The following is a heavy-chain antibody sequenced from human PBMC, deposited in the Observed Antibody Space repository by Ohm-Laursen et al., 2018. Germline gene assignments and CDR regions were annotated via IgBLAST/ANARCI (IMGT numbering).Heavy chain of an antibody. V-gene: IGHV4-31*03. CDR3: ARADYDFWSGYCHSFDP. CDR1: GGSISNNNHY. J-gene: IGHJ5*02. D-gene: IGHD3-3*01. Sequence: TLSLTCTVSGGSISNNNHYWSWIRQHPGKGLEWIGYIYYSGSTYYNPSLKSRVTISVDTSKNQFSLKLSSVTAADTAVYYCARADYDFWSGYCHSFDPWGQGTLVTVSP. CDR2: IYYSGST.